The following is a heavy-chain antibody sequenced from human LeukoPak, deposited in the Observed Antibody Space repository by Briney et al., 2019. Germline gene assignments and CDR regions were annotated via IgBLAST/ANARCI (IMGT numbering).Heavy chain of an antibody. Sequence: GGSLRLSCAASGFTFSSYGMPWVRQAPGKGLEWVAVISYDGSNKYYADSVKGRFTISRDNSKNTLYLQMNSLRAEDTAVYYCAKGSTGYSSSWYPYWGQGTLVTVSS. J-gene: IGHJ4*02. CDR3: AKGSTGYSSSWYPY. CDR2: ISYDGSNK. CDR1: GFTFSSYG. V-gene: IGHV3-30*18. D-gene: IGHD6-13*01.